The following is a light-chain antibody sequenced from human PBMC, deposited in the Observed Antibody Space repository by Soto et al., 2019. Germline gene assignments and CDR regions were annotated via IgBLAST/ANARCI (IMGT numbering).Light chain of an antibody. Sequence: LTQPPSVSGAPGQRVTISCTGSSSNIGAGYDVHWYQQLPGTAPKLLIYGNSNRPSGVPDRFSGSKSGTSASLAITGLQAEDEADYYCQSYDSSLSGYWVFGGGTKVTVL. CDR3: QSYDSSLSGYWV. J-gene: IGLJ3*02. V-gene: IGLV1-40*01. CDR1: SSNIGAGYD. CDR2: GNS.